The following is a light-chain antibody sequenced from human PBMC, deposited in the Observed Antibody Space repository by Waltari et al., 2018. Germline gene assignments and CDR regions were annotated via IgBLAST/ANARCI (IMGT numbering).Light chain of an antibody. CDR2: WAS. Sequence: DIVMTQSPESLAVSLGERATINCKSSESVLYSSNNKNHLAWYQQKPGQPPKLLRYWASTRESGVPDRFSGSGSETDFTLTVTSLQAEDAAVYYCQQYYSTPLTFGGGTRVEI. CDR1: ESVLYSSNNKNH. J-gene: IGKJ4*01. V-gene: IGKV4-1*01. CDR3: QQYYSTPLT.